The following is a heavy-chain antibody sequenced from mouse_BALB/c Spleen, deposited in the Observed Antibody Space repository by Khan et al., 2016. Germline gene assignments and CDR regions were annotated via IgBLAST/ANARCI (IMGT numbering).Heavy chain of an antibody. CDR1: GYSITSDYV. D-gene: IGHD1-1*01. CDR2: ISYSGST. V-gene: IGHV3-2*02. CDR3: SRGVVSYAMDY. Sequence: EVQLQESGPGLVKPSQSLSLTCTVTGYSITSDYVWNWIRQFQGNKQEWVGYISYSGSTSYNPSLKSRISITQDTSTKQFFLQLNSVTTADAATSSCSRGVVSYAMDYWVQGTPVTVSS. J-gene: IGHJ4*01.